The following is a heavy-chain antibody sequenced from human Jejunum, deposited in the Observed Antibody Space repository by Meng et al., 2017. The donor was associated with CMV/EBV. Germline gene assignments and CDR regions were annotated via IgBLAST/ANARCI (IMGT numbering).Heavy chain of an antibody. J-gene: IGHJ5*02. CDR2: MHPNSGAT. CDR1: GDTFTGYY. CDR3: ARGSPTTGTTGGYL. D-gene: IGHD1-1*01. V-gene: IGHV1-2*02. Sequence: SGDTFTGYYIHWVRQAPGQGLEWMGWMHPNSGATDYAQKFQGRVTMTRDTSISIAHMELNRLTSDDTAVYYCARGSPTTGTTGGYLWGQGTLVTV.